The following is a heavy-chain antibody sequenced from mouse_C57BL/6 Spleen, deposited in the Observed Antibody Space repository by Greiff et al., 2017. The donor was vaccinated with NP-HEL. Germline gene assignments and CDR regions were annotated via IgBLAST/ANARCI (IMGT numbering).Heavy chain of an antibody. CDR3: VRSLPGYFDY. Sequence: EVQGVESGGGLVQPKGSLKLSCAASGFSFNTYAMNWVRQAPGKGLEWVARIRSKSNNYATYYADSVKDRFTISRDDSESMLYLQMNNLKTEDTAMYYCVRSLPGYFDYWGQGTTLTVSS. CDR1: GFSFNTYA. J-gene: IGHJ2*01. CDR2: IRSKSNNYAT. V-gene: IGHV10-1*01.